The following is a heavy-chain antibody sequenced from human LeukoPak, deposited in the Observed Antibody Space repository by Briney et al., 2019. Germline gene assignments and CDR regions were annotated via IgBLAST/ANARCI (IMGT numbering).Heavy chain of an antibody. Sequence: SETLSLTCAVYGGSFSGYYWSWIRQPAGKGLEWIGRIYTSGSTNYNPSLKSRVTMSVDTSKNQFSLKLSSVTAADTAVYYCARDSDIVVVVDATDYYYGMDVWGQGTTVTVSS. D-gene: IGHD2-15*01. J-gene: IGHJ6*02. CDR2: IYTSGST. V-gene: IGHV4-4*07. CDR1: GGSFSGYY. CDR3: ARDSDIVVVVDATDYYYGMDV.